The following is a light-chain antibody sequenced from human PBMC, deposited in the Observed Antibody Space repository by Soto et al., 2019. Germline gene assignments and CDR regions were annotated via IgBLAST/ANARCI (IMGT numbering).Light chain of an antibody. CDR3: SSYTSSAPFYV. V-gene: IGLV2-14*03. J-gene: IGLJ1*01. CDR1: STDVDGYDY. Sequence: QSVLTQPASVSGSPGQSITISCTGASTDVDGYDYVSWYQQHPGQAPKLMIYDVNNRPSGVSYRFSGSKSGDTASLTISGLQAEDDADHYCSSYTSSAPFYVFGTGTKVTVL. CDR2: DVN.